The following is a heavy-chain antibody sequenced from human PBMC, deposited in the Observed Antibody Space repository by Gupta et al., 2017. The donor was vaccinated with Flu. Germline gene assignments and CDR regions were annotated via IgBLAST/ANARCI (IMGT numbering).Heavy chain of an antibody. D-gene: IGHD2-15*01. Sequence: GLEWVAVISYDGSNKYYADSVKDRFTISRDNSKNTLYLQMNSLRAEDTAVYYCAKDSRRGYCSGGSCLNTDYWGQGTLVTVSS. CDR3: AKDSRRGYCSGGSCLNTDY. J-gene: IGHJ4*02. CDR2: ISYDGSNK. V-gene: IGHV3-30*18.